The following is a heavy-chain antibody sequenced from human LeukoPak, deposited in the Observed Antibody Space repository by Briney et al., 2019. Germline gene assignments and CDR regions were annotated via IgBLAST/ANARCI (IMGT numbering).Heavy chain of an antibody. Sequence: SETLSLTCAVYGGSFSGYYWSWIRQPPGKGLEWSGEINHSGSTNYNPSLKSRVTISVDTSKNQFSLKLSSVTAADTAVYYCARVTDNGSGSYYNDYWGQGTLVTVSS. CDR3: ARVTDNGSGSYYNDY. J-gene: IGHJ4*02. CDR1: GGSFSGYY. D-gene: IGHD3-10*01. V-gene: IGHV4-34*01. CDR2: INHSGST.